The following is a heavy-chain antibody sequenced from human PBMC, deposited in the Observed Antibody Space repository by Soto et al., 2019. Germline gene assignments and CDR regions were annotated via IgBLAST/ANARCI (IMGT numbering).Heavy chain of an antibody. CDR1: GFTFSSNA. CDR2: VSGDGYAS. J-gene: IGHJ4*03. D-gene: IGHD3-10*01. CDR3: AKRHYYGSGSFALAT. V-gene: IGHV3-23*01. Sequence: LRLSCAGSGFTFSSNAMSWVRQAPGKGLEWVSSVSGDGYASDYADSVKGRFTVSRHNSKNTLYLQMNGLRAEDTAVYYCAKRHYYGSGSFALATWGQGTLVTVSS.